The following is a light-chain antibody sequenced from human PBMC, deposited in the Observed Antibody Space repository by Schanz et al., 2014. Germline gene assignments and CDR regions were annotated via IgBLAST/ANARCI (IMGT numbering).Light chain of an antibody. CDR3: SSYGGSHNYV. J-gene: IGLJ1*01. V-gene: IGLV1-44*01. CDR1: NSNIGRNV. CDR2: NSD. Sequence: QSVLTQPPSASGTPGQRVTISCSGSNSNIGRNVVNWYQQFPGTAPKLLIHNSDQRPSGVPDRFSASKSGTSASLAISGLQSDDEADYYCSSYGGSHNYVFGTGTKLTVL.